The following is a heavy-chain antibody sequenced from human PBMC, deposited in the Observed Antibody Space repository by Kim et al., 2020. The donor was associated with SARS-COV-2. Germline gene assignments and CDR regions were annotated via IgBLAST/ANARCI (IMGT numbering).Heavy chain of an antibody. Sequence: ASVKVSCKASGYTFTSYGISWVRQAPGQGLEWMGWISAYNGNTNYAQKLQGRVTMTTDTSTSTAYMELRSLRSDDTAVYYCARGVEDYGSGSYYDPTFDYWGQGTLVTVSS. V-gene: IGHV1-18*01. CDR3: ARGVEDYGSGSYYDPTFDY. D-gene: IGHD3-10*01. CDR1: GYTFTSYG. CDR2: ISAYNGNT. J-gene: IGHJ4*02.